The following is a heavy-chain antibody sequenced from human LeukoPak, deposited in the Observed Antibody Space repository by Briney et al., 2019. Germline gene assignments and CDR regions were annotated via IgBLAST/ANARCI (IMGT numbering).Heavy chain of an antibody. Sequence: PGGSLRLSCAASGFTFDDYAMQWVRQAPGKGLEWVSGISWNSGSIGYADSVKGRFTISRDNAKNSLYLQMNSLRAEDTALYYCAKAASMIVVVGPFDYWGQGTLVTVSS. J-gene: IGHJ4*02. CDR3: AKAASMIVVVGPFDY. V-gene: IGHV3-9*01. CDR1: GFTFDDYA. CDR2: ISWNSGSI. D-gene: IGHD3-22*01.